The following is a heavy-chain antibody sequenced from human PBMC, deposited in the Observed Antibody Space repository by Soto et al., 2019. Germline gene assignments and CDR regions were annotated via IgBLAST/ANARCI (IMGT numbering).Heavy chain of an antibody. CDR1: GFTFSSYG. Sequence: GGSLRLSCAASGFTFSSYGMHWVRQAPGKGLEWVAVISYDGSNKYYADSVKGRFTISRDNSKNTLYLQMNSLRAEDTDVYYCAKDKIEDSSGGPSPFDYWRQGTLVTVS. D-gene: IGHD6-19*01. V-gene: IGHV3-30*18. CDR3: AKDKIEDSSGGPSPFDY. CDR2: ISYDGSNK. J-gene: IGHJ4*02.